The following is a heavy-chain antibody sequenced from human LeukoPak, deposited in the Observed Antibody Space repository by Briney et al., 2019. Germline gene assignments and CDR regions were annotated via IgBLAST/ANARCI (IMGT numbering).Heavy chain of an antibody. CDR2: IIPIFGTA. D-gene: IGHD5-18*01. V-gene: IGHV1-69*06. CDR3: ATWAGEYSPLDC. CDR1: GGTFSSYA. Sequence: SVKVSCKASGGTFSSYAISWVRQAPGQGLEWMGGIIPIFGTANYAQKFQARVTITADRSTSTAYMELSSLRSEDTAVYYCATWAGEYSPLDCWGQGTLVTVSS. J-gene: IGHJ4*02.